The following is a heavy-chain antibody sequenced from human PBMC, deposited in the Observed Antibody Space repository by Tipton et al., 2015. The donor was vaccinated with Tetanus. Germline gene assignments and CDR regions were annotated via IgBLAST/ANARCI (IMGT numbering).Heavy chain of an antibody. Sequence: SGFIFSSYGIHWVRQAPGKGLEWVAVSWYDGTDKYYADSVKGRFTISRDNSKNTLYLQMNSLRAEDTAVHNCAREADCSGGSCFSGDFDNWGQGTQVTVSS. D-gene: IGHD2-15*01. CDR2: SWYDGTDK. CDR1: GFIFSSYG. CDR3: AREADCSGGSCFSGDFDN. J-gene: IGHJ4*02. V-gene: IGHV3-33*01.